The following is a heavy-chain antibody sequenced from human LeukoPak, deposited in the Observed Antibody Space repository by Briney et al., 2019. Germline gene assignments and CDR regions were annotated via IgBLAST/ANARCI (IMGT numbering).Heavy chain of an antibody. Sequence: GRSLRLSCAASGFTFDDYAMHWVRLAPGKGLEWVSGISWNSGSIGYADSVKGRFTISRDNAKNSLYLQMNSLRAEDTALYYCAKAKGYDYPTGDFDYWGQGTLVTVSS. V-gene: IGHV3-9*01. J-gene: IGHJ4*02. CDR2: ISWNSGSI. CDR1: GFTFDDYA. CDR3: AKAKGYDYPTGDFDY. D-gene: IGHD5-12*01.